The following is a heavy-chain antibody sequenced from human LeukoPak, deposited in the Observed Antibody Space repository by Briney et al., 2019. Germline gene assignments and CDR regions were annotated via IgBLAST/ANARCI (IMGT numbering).Heavy chain of an antibody. CDR1: GYTFTGYY. V-gene: IGHV1-2*02. D-gene: IGHD3-10*01. CDR2: INPNSGGT. CDR3: ARDHYYGSGSYSNWFDP. J-gene: IGHJ5*02. Sequence: ASVKVSCKASGYTFTGYYMHWVRQAPGQGLEWMGWINPNSGGTNYAQKFQGRVTMTRDTSISTANMELSRLRSDDTAVYYCARDHYYGSGSYSNWFDPWGQGTLVTVSS.